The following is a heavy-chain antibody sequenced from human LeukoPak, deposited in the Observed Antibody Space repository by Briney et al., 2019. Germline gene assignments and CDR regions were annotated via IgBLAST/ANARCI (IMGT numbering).Heavy chain of an antibody. Sequence: EASVTVSCKASGYTFTGYYMHWVRQAPGQGLEWMGWINPNSGGTNYAQKLQGRVTMTRDTSISTAYMELSRLRSDDTAVYYCARALGAYYDSSGYYTWGQGTLVTVSS. J-gene: IGHJ4*02. D-gene: IGHD3-22*01. CDR3: ARALGAYYDSSGYYT. V-gene: IGHV1-2*02. CDR1: GYTFTGYY. CDR2: INPNSGGT.